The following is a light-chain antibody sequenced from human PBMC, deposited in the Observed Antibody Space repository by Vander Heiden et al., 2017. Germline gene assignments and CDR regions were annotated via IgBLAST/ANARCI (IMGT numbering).Light chain of an antibody. CDR1: SSNIGSNT. CDR3: AAWDDTLDGYV. CDR2: SNN. Sequence: QSVLTQPPSASGTPGQTINISCSGSSSNIGSNTGNWYHQVPGAAPKLVIHSNNQRPSGVSDRFSGSKSGTSASLAIAGLQSDDEGDYYCAAWDDTLDGYVFGPGTRVTVL. J-gene: IGLJ1*01. V-gene: IGLV1-44*01.